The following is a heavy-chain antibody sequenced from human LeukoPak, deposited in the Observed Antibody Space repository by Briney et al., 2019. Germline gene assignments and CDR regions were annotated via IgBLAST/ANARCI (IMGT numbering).Heavy chain of an antibody. CDR1: GFTFSNAW. CDR2: IKSKTDGGTT. CDR3: TTYSTAAAGIFDY. V-gene: IGHV3-15*01. J-gene: IGHJ4*02. D-gene: IGHD6-13*01. Sequence: GSLRLSCAASGFTFSNAWMSWVRQAPGKGLEWVGRIKSKTDGGTTYYVAPVKGRFTISRDDSKNTLFLQMNSLKTEDTAVYYCTTYSTAAAGIFDYWGQGTLVTVSS.